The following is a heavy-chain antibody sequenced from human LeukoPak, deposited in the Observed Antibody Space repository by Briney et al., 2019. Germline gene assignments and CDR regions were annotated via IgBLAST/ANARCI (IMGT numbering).Heavy chain of an antibody. CDR2: IRSKAYGGTT. CDR1: GFTFGDYA. D-gene: IGHD3-3*01. V-gene: IGHV3-49*04. CDR3: TRNARYYDFWSGYYTPREEYYMDV. J-gene: IGHJ6*03. Sequence: GGSLRLSCTASGFTFGDYAMSWVRQAPGKGLEWVGFIRSKAYGGTTEYAASVKGRFTISRDDSKSIAYLQMNSLKTEDTAVYYCTRNARYYDFWSGYYTPREEYYMDVWGKGTTVTVSS.